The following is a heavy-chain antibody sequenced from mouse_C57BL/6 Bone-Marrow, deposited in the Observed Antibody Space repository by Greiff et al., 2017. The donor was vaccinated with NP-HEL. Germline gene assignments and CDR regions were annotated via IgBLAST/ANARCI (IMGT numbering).Heavy chain of an antibody. D-gene: IGHD1-1*01. J-gene: IGHJ4*01. CDR2: INPGSGGT. V-gene: IGHV1-54*01. CDR1: GYAFTNYL. Sequence: QVQLQQSGAELVRPGTSVKVSCKASGYAFTNYLIEWVKQRPGQGLEWIGVINPGSGGTNYNEKFKGKATLTADKSSSTAYMQLSSLTSEDSAVYFCARSAYYYGSSTRNAMDYWGQGTSVTVSS. CDR3: ARSAYYYGSSTRNAMDY.